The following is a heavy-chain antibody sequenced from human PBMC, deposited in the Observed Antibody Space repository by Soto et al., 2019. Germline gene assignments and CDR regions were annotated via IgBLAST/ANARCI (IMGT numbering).Heavy chain of an antibody. J-gene: IGHJ6*02. V-gene: IGHV4-34*01. CDR1: GGSCSGYC. CDR2: INHSGST. D-gene: IGHD3-10*01. CDR3: ARVKVTMVRGGPFYYYNGMDV. Sequence: SETLSLTCAVYGGSCSGYCWSWIRQPPGKGLEWIGEINHSGSTNYNPSLKSRVTISVDTSKNQFSLKLSSVTAADTAVYYCARVKVTMVRGGPFYYYNGMDVWGQGTTVTVSS.